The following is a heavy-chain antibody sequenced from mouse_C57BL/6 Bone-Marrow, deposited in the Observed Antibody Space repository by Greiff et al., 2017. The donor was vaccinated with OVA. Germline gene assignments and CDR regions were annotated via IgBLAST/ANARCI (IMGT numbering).Heavy chain of an antibody. D-gene: IGHD2-5*01. CDR2: IDPSDSYT. J-gene: IGHJ4*01. V-gene: IGHV1-59*01. CDR1: GYTFTSYW. Sequence: VQLQQPGAELVRPGTSVKLSCKASGYTFTSYWMHWVKQRPGQGLEWIGVIDPSDSYTNYNQKFKGKATLTVDTSSSTAYMQLSSLTSEDSAVYYCARDYSNYDYYAMDYWGQGTSVTVSS. CDR3: ARDYSNYDYYAMDY.